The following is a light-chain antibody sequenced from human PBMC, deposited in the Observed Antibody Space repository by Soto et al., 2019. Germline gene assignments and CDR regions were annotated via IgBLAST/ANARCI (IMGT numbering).Light chain of an antibody. V-gene: IGLV2-14*01. CDR1: SSDIGGYNY. Sequence: QSALTQPASMSGSPGQSVTISCTGTSSDIGGYNYVSWYQHHPGTAPNLIIYDVSSRPSGVSHRFSASKSGNTASLTISGLQDEDEADYYCSSFAVASPLFGTGTKVTVL. CDR3: SSFAVASPL. CDR2: DVS. J-gene: IGLJ1*01.